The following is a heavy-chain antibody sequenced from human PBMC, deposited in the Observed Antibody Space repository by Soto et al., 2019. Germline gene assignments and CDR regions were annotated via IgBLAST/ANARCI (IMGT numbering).Heavy chain of an antibody. CDR1: GGSFSGYY. Sequence: SETLSLTCAVYGGSFSGYYWSWIRQPPGKGLEWIGEINHSGSTNYNPSLKSRVTISVDTSKNQFSLKLSSVTAADTAVYYCARDFDRYGSVGNIDYWGQGTLVTVSS. CDR3: ARDFDRYGSVGNIDY. CDR2: INHSGST. V-gene: IGHV4-34*01. D-gene: IGHD3-9*01. J-gene: IGHJ4*02.